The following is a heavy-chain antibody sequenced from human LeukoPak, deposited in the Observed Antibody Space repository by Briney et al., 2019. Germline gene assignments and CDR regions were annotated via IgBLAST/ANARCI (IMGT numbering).Heavy chain of an antibody. CDR3: ARDQEGFDY. Sequence: ASVKVSCKPSGYTFTSYGISWVRQAPGQGLEWMGMIYPRDGSTSYAQNFQGRVTVTRDTSTTTVHMELRGLRSEDTAVYYCARDQEGFDYWGQGTVVTVSS. V-gene: IGHV1-46*01. J-gene: IGHJ4*02. CDR2: IYPRDGST. CDR1: GYTFTSYG.